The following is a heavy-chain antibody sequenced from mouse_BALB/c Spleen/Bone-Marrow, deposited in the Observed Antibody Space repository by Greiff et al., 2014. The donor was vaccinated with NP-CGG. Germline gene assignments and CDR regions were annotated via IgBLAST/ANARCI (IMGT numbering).Heavy chain of an antibody. CDR1: GFPLTNYG. V-gene: IGHV2-9*02. CDR3: ARDRYYDYYFDY. CDR2: IWAGGST. J-gene: IGHJ2*01. Sequence: QVQLKESGPGLVAPSQSLSITCTVSGFPLTNYGVHWVRQPPGKGLEWLGVIWAGGSTNYNSALMSRLSITKDNSKSQVFLKMNSLQTDDPAMYYCARDRYYDYYFDYWGQGTTLTVSS. D-gene: IGHD2-4*01.